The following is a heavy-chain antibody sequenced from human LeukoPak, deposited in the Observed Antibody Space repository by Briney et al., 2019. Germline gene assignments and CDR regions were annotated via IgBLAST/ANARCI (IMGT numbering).Heavy chain of an antibody. D-gene: IGHD2/OR15-2a*01. CDR3: ARGKTSQNIVTRKTYNWFDP. CDR2: ISSSSDYI. CDR1: GFTFSSYN. J-gene: IGHJ5*02. V-gene: IGHV3-21*01. Sequence: GGSVRLSCAAYGFTFSSYNMNWIRQAPGKGLEWVSSISSSSDYIYYADSVKGRFTISRDNAKNSLYLQMKSLRAEDTAVYYCARGKTSQNIVTRKTYNWFDPWGQGTLVTVSS.